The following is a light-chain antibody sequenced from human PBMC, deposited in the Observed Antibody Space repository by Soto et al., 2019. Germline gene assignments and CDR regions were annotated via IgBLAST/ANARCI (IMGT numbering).Light chain of an antibody. CDR1: QSVSSYY. CDR3: QQYGSSPPWT. V-gene: IGKV3-20*01. J-gene: IGKJ1*01. Sequence: EIVLTQSPGTLSLSPGERATLSCRASQSVSSYYLAWYQQKPGQAPRLLLYGASSRATGIPDRLSGSGSGTDFTLTIRRLEPEAFAVYYCQQYGSSPPWTFGQGTKVEI. CDR2: GAS.